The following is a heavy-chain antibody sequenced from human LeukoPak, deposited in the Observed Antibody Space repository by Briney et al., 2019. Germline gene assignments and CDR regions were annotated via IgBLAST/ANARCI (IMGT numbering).Heavy chain of an antibody. Sequence: GSSVKVSCKASGGTFSSYAISWVRQAPGQGLEWMGGIIPIFGTANYAQKFQGRVTITADESTSTAYMELSSLRSEDTAVYYCARDLYSNYDRTGFWFDPWGQGTLVTVSS. CDR3: ARDLYSNYDRTGFWFDP. D-gene: IGHD4-11*01. V-gene: IGHV1-69*01. CDR2: IIPIFGTA. J-gene: IGHJ5*02. CDR1: GGTFSSYA.